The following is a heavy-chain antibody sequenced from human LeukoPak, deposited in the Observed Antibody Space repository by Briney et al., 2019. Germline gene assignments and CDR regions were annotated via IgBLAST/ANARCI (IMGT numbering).Heavy chain of an antibody. J-gene: IGHJ5*02. Sequence: ASVTVSCKASGYTFTAYYMHWVRQAPGQGLEWMGWINPNTGDTNYAQKFQGRVTMTKDMSISTAYMELYRLRSDDTAMYYCARRYFINDVCPNWFDPWGQGTLVTVSS. V-gene: IGHV1-2*02. CDR1: GYTFTAYY. D-gene: IGHD2-8*01. CDR2: INPNTGDT. CDR3: ARRYFINDVCPNWFDP.